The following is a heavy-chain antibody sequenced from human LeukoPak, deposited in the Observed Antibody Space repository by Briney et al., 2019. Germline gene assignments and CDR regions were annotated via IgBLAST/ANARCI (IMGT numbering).Heavy chain of an antibody. CDR2: IIPILGIA. Sequence: SVKVSCKASGGTFSSYAISWVRQAPGQGLEWMGRIIPILGIANYAQKFQGRVTITADKSTSTAYMELSSLRSEDTAVCYCARWDSGDGYWGQGTLVTVSS. CDR1: GGTFSSYA. CDR3: ARWDSGDGY. J-gene: IGHJ4*02. D-gene: IGHD2-15*01. V-gene: IGHV1-69*04.